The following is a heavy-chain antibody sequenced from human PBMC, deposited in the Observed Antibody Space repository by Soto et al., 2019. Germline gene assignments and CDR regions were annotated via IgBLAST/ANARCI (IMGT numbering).Heavy chain of an antibody. Sequence: SQTLSLTCVISGDSVSSNSAAWNWIRQSPSRGLEWLGRTYYRSKWYNDYAVSVKSRITINPDTSKNQFSLQLNSVTPEDTAVYYCARGGGRSGLYGIDAFDIWGQGTMVTVSS. CDR2: TYYRSKWYN. V-gene: IGHV6-1*01. CDR1: GDSVSSNSAA. D-gene: IGHD6-19*01. J-gene: IGHJ3*02. CDR3: ARGGGRSGLYGIDAFDI.